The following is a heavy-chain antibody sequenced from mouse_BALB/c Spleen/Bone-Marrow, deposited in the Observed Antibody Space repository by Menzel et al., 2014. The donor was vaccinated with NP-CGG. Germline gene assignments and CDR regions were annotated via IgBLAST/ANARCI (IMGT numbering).Heavy chain of an antibody. CDR1: GYSITSGYY. CDR3: ARWLLHYYAMDY. CDR2: ISYDGSN. J-gene: IGHJ4*01. Sequence: ESGPGLVKPSQSLSLPCSVTGYSITSGYYWNRIRQFPGNKLEWMGYISYDGSNNYNPSLKNRISTTRDTSKNQFFLKLNSVTTEDTATYYCARWLLHYYAMDYWGQGTSVTVSS. V-gene: IGHV3-6*02. D-gene: IGHD2-3*01.